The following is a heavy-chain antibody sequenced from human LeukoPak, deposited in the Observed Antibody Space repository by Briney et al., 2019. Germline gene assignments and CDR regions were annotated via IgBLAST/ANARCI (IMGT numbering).Heavy chain of an antibody. CDR2: IYPGDSDT. CDR1: GSSFTSYW. CDR3: ARLRTGKDYYYGMDV. D-gene: IGHD1-1*01. Sequence: GESLKISCKGSGSSFTSYWIGWVRQMPGKGLEWMGIIYPGDSDTRYSPSFQGQVTISADKSISTAYLQWSSLKASDTAMYYCARLRTGKDYYYGMDVWGQGTTVTVSS. J-gene: IGHJ6*02. V-gene: IGHV5-51*01.